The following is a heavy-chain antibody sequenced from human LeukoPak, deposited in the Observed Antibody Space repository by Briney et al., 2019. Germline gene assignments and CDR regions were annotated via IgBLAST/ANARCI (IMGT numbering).Heavy chain of an antibody. CDR1: AGSISSYY. V-gene: IGHV4-59*01. J-gene: IGHJ6*02. D-gene: IGHD6-6*01. CDR2: IYYSGST. Sequence: SETLSLTCTVSAGSISSYYWSWIRQPPGKGLEWIGYIYYSGSTNYNPSLKSRVTISVDTSKNQFSLKLSSVTAADTAVYYCARVEQLPHYYYGMDVWGQGTTVTASS. CDR3: ARVEQLPHYYYGMDV.